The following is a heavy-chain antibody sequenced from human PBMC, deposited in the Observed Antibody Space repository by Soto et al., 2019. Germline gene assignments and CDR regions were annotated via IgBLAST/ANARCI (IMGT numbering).Heavy chain of an antibody. CDR3: ARHEGNGNVWPLDY. D-gene: IGHD2-8*01. V-gene: IGHV4-4*02. Sequence: PSETLSLTCAVSGDSISGSQWWSWVRLPPGKGLEWIGEISHTGTTNYNPSLKSRVTMSVDTSKNQFSLRLTSVTAEDTAVYYCARHEGNGNVWPLDYWGQGILVTVSS. CDR2: ISHTGTT. J-gene: IGHJ4*02. CDR1: GDSISGSQW.